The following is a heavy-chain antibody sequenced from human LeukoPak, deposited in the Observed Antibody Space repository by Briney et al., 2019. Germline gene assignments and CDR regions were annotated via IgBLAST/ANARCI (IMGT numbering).Heavy chain of an antibody. CDR2: IYYSGST. J-gene: IGHJ5*02. CDR3: ARLGCSGGSCYYSGWFDP. D-gene: IGHD2-15*01. V-gene: IGHV4-59*08. CDR1: GGSISSYY. Sequence: PSETLSLTCTVSGGSISSYYWSWIRQPPGKGLEWIGYIYYSGSTNYNPSLKSRVTISVDTSKNQFSLKLSSVTAADTAVYYCARLGCSGGSCYYSGWFDPWGQGTLVTVSS.